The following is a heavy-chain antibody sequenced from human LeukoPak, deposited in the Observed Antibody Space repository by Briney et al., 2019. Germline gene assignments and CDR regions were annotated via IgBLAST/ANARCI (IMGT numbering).Heavy chain of an antibody. CDR2: IYHSGST. CDR3: ARETRNYPDY. Sequence: PSETLSLTCAVSGGSISSSNWWSWVRQPPGKGLEWIGEIYHSGSTNYNPSLKSRVTISVDTSKNQFSLKLSSVTAADTAVYYCARETRNYPDYWGQGTLVTVSS. D-gene: IGHD1-14*01. V-gene: IGHV4-4*02. J-gene: IGHJ4*02. CDR1: GGSISSSNW.